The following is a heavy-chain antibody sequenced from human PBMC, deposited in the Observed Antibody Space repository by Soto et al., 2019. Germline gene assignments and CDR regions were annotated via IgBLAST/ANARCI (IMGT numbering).Heavy chain of an antibody. CDR3: ATMAGTYPY. D-gene: IGHD1-26*01. CDR2: IDPDGSDT. V-gene: IGHV3-74*01. J-gene: IGHJ4*02. Sequence: LRLSCAASGFAFSRFPMHWVRQAPGKGLVWVSRIDPDGSDTTYADSVKGRFTISRDNAKNIVYLQMSSLRAEDTALYYCATMAGTYPYWGQGTLVTVSS. CDR1: GFAFSRFP.